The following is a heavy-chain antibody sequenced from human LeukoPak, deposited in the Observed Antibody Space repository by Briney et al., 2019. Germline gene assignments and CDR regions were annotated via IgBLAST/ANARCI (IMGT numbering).Heavy chain of an antibody. Sequence: SETLSLTCTVSGGSISTYYWSWIRQPAGKGLEWIGRIYSSGSTNYNPSLKSRVTMSVDMSKNQFSLKLSSVTAADTAVYFCASPRGDDSGGYYTWYFHHWGQGILVTVSS. J-gene: IGHJ1*01. CDR3: ASPRGDDSGGYYTWYFHH. V-gene: IGHV4-4*07. D-gene: IGHD3-22*01. CDR1: GGSISTYY. CDR2: IYSSGST.